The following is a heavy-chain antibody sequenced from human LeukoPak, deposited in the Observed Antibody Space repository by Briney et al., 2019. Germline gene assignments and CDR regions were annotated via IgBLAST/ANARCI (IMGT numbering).Heavy chain of an antibody. J-gene: IGHJ4*02. CDR3: ARAVEDY. CDR2: TTFSGDST. CDR1: GFTFNSYA. V-gene: IGHV3-21*01. Sequence: PGGSLRLSCTASGFTFNSYAMNWVRQAPGKGLEWVSSTTFSGDSTYYGDSVKGRFTVSRDNARNSLSLQMNSLRVEDTAVYYCARAVEDYWGQGTLVTVSS.